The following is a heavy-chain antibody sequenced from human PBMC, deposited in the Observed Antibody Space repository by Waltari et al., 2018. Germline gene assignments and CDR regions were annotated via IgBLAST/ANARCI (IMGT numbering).Heavy chain of an antibody. D-gene: IGHD2-21*02. Sequence: QVQLQESGPSLLQPSETLSLICTVSCGSIRGFYWSWVRQPPGKGLDWIGYIYYTGSTNFNPSLKSRVTMSVDTSKNQFSLKLSSVTAADTAFYYCARGGGGDWEWFDPWGQGTLVTVSS. CDR1: CGSIRGFY. J-gene: IGHJ5*02. CDR3: ARGGGGDWEWFDP. CDR2: IYYTGST. V-gene: IGHV4-59*01.